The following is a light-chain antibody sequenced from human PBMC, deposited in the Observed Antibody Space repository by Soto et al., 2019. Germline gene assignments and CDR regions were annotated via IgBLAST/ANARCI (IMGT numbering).Light chain of an antibody. J-gene: IGLJ6*01. Sequence: SARSEPGSVSVSPGEAATISCTGPRSDIGDSNFISWYQHSPGKAPRLLIYEVNNRPSGVSKRFSGSKAGNTASLTISGLLDDDEADYFCASFRSGTILVFGSGTKV. V-gene: IGLV2-14*01. CDR2: EVN. CDR3: ASFRSGTILV. CDR1: RSDIGDSNF.